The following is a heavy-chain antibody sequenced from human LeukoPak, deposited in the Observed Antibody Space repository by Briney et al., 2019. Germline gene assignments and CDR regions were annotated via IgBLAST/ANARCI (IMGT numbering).Heavy chain of an antibody. J-gene: IGHJ6*02. Sequence: GGSLRLSCEVSGFTVNSYWMHWVRQGPGKGLVWVSHINSDGTTTSYADSVKGRFTISRDNAKNTLYLQMNSLRAEDTAVYYCAKGLTSSSWYEDYYYGMDVWGQGTTVTVSS. V-gene: IGHV3-74*01. CDR3: AKGLTSSSWYEDYYYGMDV. CDR2: INSDGTTT. D-gene: IGHD6-13*01. CDR1: GFTVNSYW.